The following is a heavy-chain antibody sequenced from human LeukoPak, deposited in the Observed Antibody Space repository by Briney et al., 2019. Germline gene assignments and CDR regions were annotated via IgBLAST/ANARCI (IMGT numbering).Heavy chain of an antibody. D-gene: IGHD1-1*01. CDR3: ARGVNWWYFDL. Sequence: GGSLRLSCAASGFTFSSYAMHWVRQAPGKGLEWVSYIRSGGTNTDYTGSVKGRFTISRDNAKNSLYLQMNSLRAEDTAVYYCARGVNWWYFDLWGRGTLVAVSS. J-gene: IGHJ2*01. CDR1: GFTFSSYA. CDR2: IRSGGTNT. V-gene: IGHV3-48*04.